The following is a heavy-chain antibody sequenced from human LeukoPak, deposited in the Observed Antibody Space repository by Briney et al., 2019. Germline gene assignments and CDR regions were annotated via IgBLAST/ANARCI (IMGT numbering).Heavy chain of an antibody. Sequence: GGSLRLSCAASGFTFSRYWMSWVRQAPGKGLGLVANIKQDGSEKYYVDSVKGRFTISRDNAKNSLYLQMNSLRAGDTAVYYCARGGWLPDYWGQGTLVTVSS. D-gene: IGHD3-22*01. CDR1: GFTFSRYW. CDR2: IKQDGSEK. CDR3: ARGGWLPDY. V-gene: IGHV3-7*01. J-gene: IGHJ4*02.